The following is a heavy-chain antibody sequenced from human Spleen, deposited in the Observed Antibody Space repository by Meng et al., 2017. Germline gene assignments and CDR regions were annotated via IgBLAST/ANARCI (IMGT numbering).Heavy chain of an antibody. V-gene: IGHV4-31*03. CDR2: TYYNGNT. CDR1: GVSISSGGYY. Sequence: SETLSLTCTVSGVSISSGGYYWSWIRLRPGKGLEWIGYTYYNGNTYYNPSLKSRISISVDTPENQVSLRLRSVTAADTAVYYCARTYHYDSSGYYFDLWGLGTLVTVSS. CDR3: ARTYHYDSSGYYFDL. D-gene: IGHD3-22*01. J-gene: IGHJ4*02.